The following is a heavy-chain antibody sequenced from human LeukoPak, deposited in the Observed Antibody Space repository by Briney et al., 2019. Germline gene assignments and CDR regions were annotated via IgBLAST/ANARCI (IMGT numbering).Heavy chain of an antibody. Sequence: PGGSLRLSCAASGFTFSSYAMHWVRQAPGKGLEWVAVISSDGSNKYYADSMKGRFTISRDNSKNTLYLQMNSLRAEDTAVYYCARYGDYVGFDYWGQGTLVTVSS. V-gene: IGHV3-30*14. D-gene: IGHD4-17*01. CDR2: ISSDGSNK. J-gene: IGHJ4*02. CDR1: GFTFSSYA. CDR3: ARYGDYVGFDY.